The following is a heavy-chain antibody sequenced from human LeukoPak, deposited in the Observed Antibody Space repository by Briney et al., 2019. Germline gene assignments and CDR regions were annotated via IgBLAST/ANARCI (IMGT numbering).Heavy chain of an antibody. Sequence: PSETLSLTCAVYGGSFSGYYWSWIRQPPGKGLEWIGEINHSGSTNYNPSLKSRATISVDTSKNQFSLKLSSVTAADTAVYYCARQGRHCSGGSCYRGHNWFDPWGQGTLVTVSS. CDR1: GGSFSGYY. CDR2: INHSGST. CDR3: ARQGRHCSGGSCYRGHNWFDP. V-gene: IGHV4-34*01. J-gene: IGHJ5*02. D-gene: IGHD2-15*01.